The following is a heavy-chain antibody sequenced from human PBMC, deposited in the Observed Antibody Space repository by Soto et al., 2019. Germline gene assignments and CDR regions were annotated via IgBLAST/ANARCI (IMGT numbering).Heavy chain of an antibody. CDR3: AKDSRFYYDTSGYKYSDR. CDR1: GFTFSSYG. Sequence: PGGSLRLSCAASGFTFSSYGVHWVRLAPGKGLEWLTLISYDVRKKYYADSVKGRFTISRDNSENTLYLQMNSLRAEDTAVYYCAKDSRFYYDTSGYKYSDRWGKGTLVNVSS. CDR2: ISYDVRKK. D-gene: IGHD3-22*01. J-gene: IGHJ4*02. V-gene: IGHV3-30*18.